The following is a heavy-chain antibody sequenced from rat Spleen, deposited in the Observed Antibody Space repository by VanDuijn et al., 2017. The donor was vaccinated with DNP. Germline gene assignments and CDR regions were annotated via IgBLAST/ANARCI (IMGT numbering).Heavy chain of an antibody. V-gene: IGHV3-1*01. CDR3: ATSGGA. D-gene: IGHD4-3*01. CDR2: ISYSGTT. CDR1: GYSITSCC. J-gene: IGHJ4*01. Sequence: EVQLQESGPGLVEPSQSLSLTCSVTGYSITSCCRWTWIRKFPGNKMGWIGHISYSGTTSYNPSLKSRISITRDTSKNQFFLHLNSVTSEDTATYYCATSGGAWGQGTSVTVSS.